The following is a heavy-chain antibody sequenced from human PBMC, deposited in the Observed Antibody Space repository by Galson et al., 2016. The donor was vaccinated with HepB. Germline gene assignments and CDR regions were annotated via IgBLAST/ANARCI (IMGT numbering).Heavy chain of an antibody. D-gene: IGHD3-10*01. V-gene: IGHV3-11*06. CDR3: GRFPYGPFDY. J-gene: IGHJ4*02. Sequence: SLRLSCAASGFRFSDYYMTWIRQPPGKGLEWISDIGYGDTDTRYADSVKGRFTISRDNANNSLYLQMNSLTVDDTAMYYCGRFPYGPFDYWGQGALVAVSS. CDR1: GFRFSDYY. CDR2: IGYGDTDT.